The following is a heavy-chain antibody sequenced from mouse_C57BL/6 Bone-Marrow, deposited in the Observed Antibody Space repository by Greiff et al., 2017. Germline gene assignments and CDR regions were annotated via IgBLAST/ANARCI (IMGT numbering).Heavy chain of an antibody. Sequence: EVNLVESGGGLVKPGGSLKLSCAASGFTFSDYGMHWVRQAPEKGLEWVAYISSGSSTIYYADTVKGRFTISRDNAKNTLFLQMTSLRSEDTAMYYCARPIYYYGSSPFDYWGQGTTLTVSS. CDR3: ARPIYYYGSSPFDY. D-gene: IGHD1-1*01. J-gene: IGHJ2*01. CDR2: ISSGSSTI. CDR1: GFTFSDYG. V-gene: IGHV5-17*01.